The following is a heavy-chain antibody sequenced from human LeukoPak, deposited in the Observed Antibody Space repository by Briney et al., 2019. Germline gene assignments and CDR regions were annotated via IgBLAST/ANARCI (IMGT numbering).Heavy chain of an antibody. V-gene: IGHV4-34*01. J-gene: IGHJ4*02. Sequence: SETLSLTCAVYGGSFSGYYWSWIRQPPGKGLEWIGEINHSGSTNYNPSLKSRVTISVDTSKNQFSLNLSPVTAADTAVYYCARRIWYHDILTAYNIWGQGTPVTVSS. CDR2: INHSGST. CDR1: GGSFSGYY. CDR3: ARRIWYHDILTAYNI. D-gene: IGHD3-9*01.